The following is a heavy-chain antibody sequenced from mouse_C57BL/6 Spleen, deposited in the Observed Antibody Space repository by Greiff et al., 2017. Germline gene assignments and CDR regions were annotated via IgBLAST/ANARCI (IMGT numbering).Heavy chain of an antibody. V-gene: IGHV5-4*01. CDR2: ISASGGYT. CDR3: ARVDSAFAY. CDR1: GFTFSSYA. Sequence: EVQLVESGGGLVKPGGSLKLSCAASGFTFSSYAMSWVSQTPEKRLEWVANISASGGYTYYQDNVKGRFTISRDNAKNNLYLQMSHLKSEDTAMYYCARVDSAFAYWGQGTVVTVSA. J-gene: IGHJ3*01.